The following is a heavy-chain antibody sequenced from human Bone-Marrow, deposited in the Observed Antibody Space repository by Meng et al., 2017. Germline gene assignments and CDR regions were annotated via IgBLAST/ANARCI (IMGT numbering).Heavy chain of an antibody. V-gene: IGHV3-15*01. J-gene: IGHJ3*02. CDR3: TTVFGVVVVAARQDAFDI. CDR2: IKSKTDGGTT. Sequence: GESLKISCAASGFTFSNAWISWVRQASGKGLEWVGRIKSKTDGGTTDYAAPVKGRFTISRDDSKNTLYLQMNSLKTEDTAVYYCTTVFGVVVVAARQDAFDIWGQGTMVTVSS. CDR1: GFTFSNAW. D-gene: IGHD2-15*01.